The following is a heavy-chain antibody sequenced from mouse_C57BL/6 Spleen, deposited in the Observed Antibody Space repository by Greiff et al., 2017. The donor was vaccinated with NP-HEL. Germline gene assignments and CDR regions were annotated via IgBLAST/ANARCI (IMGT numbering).Heavy chain of an antibody. D-gene: IGHD2-4*01. CDR1: GYTFTSYW. J-gene: IGHJ3*01. Sequence: QVQLQQPGAELVKPGASVKMSCKASGYTFTSYWITWVKQRPGQGLEWIGDIYPGSGSTNYNEKFKSKATLTVDTSSSTAYMQLSSLTSEDSAVYYCARGNDYDEAWFAYWGQGTLVTVSA. V-gene: IGHV1-55*01. CDR3: ARGNDYDEAWFAY. CDR2: IYPGSGST.